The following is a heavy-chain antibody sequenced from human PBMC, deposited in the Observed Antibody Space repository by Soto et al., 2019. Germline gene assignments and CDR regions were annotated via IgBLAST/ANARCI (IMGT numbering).Heavy chain of an antibody. CDR2: IIPILGIA. CDR3: AREVIVVGAAGFVS. D-gene: IGHD2-15*01. Sequence: QVQLVQSGAEVKKPGSSVKVSCKASGGTFSSYTISWVRQAPGQGLEWMGRIIPILGIANYAQKFQGRVTITAAKSTSTAYMELSSLRSQDAAVYYCAREVIVVGAAGFVSWGQGTLVTVSS. V-gene: IGHV1-69*02. CDR1: GGTFSSYT. J-gene: IGHJ4*02.